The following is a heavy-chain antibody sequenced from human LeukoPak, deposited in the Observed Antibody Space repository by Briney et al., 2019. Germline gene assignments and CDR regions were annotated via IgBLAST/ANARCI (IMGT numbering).Heavy chain of an antibody. V-gene: IGHV1-3*01. CDR1: GYTFTSYA. CDR2: INAGNGNT. D-gene: IGHD6-19*01. J-gene: IGHJ5*02. CDR3: ARGIAVAGRGNWFDP. Sequence: ASVKVSCKASGYTFTSYAMHWVRQAPGQRLEWMGWINAGNGNTKYSQKFQGRVTITRDTSASTAYMELSSLRSEDTAVYYCARGIAVAGRGNWFDPWGQGTLVTVSS.